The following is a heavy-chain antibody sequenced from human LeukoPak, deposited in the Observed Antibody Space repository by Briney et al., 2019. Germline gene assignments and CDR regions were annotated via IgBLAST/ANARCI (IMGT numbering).Heavy chain of an antibody. CDR2: ISAYNGNT. Sequence: GASVKVSCKASGYTFTSYGISWVRQAPGQGLEWMGWISAYNGNTNYAQKLQGRVTMTTDTSTSTAYMELRSLRSDDTAVYYCARVSYDFWSGHLNWFDPWGQGTLVTVSS. V-gene: IGHV1-18*01. D-gene: IGHD3-3*01. CDR3: ARVSYDFWSGHLNWFDP. CDR1: GYTFTSYG. J-gene: IGHJ5*02.